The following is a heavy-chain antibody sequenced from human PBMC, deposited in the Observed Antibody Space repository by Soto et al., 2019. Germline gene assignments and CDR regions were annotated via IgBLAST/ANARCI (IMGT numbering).Heavy chain of an antibody. D-gene: IGHD1-26*01. CDR1: GFTFRTYT. CDR3: ARDYGGRYYLFDF. J-gene: IGHJ4*02. V-gene: IGHV3-30-3*01. Sequence: ESGGGVVQPGRSLRLSCAASGFTFRTYTLHWVRQAPGKGLEWVALVSYDGNNKYYADSVKGRFTISRDNSKNKLFLQMHRLRAEDTAVYYCARDYGGRYYLFDFWGQGTLVSVSS. CDR2: VSYDGNNK.